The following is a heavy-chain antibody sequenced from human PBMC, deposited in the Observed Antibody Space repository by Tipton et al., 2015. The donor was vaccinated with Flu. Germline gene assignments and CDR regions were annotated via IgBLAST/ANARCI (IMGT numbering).Heavy chain of an antibody. J-gene: IGHJ5*02. Sequence: TLSLTCAVPGYSIRSSNYYWAWIRQPPGKGLEWIGNIFHSGNSNHNPSLKSRVTLSVDTSKNQFSLKLSSVTASDTAVYYCARRDYSNYVSEPKNWFDPWGQGALVTVSS. V-gene: IGHV4-38-2*01. D-gene: IGHD4-11*01. CDR1: GYSIRSSNYY. CDR3: ARRDYSNYVSEPKNWFDP. CDR2: IFHSGNS.